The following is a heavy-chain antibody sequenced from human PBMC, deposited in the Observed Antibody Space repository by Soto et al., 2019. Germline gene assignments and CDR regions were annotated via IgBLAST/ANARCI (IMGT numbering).Heavy chain of an antibody. CDR2: IRSKAYGGTT. V-gene: IGHV3-49*03. CDR3: TRDVIVGSEVGYYYYGMDV. Sequence: GGSLRLSCTASGFTFGDYAMSWFRQAPGKGLEWVGFIRSKAYGGTTEYAASVKGRFTISRDDSKSIAYLQMNSLKTEDTAVYYCTRDVIVGSEVGYYYYGMDVWGQGTTVTVSS. D-gene: IGHD3-22*01. CDR1: GFTFGDYA. J-gene: IGHJ6*02.